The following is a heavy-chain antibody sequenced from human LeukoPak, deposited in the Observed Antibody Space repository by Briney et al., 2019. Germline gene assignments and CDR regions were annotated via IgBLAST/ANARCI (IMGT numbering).Heavy chain of an antibody. CDR1: GFTFSRYG. CDR2: IWNDGSKK. V-gene: IGHV3-33*01. CDR3: ARDSSYCSSTSCFGALFDY. Sequence: PGGSLRLSCAASGFTFSRYGMHWVRQVPGKGLEWVAVIWNDGSKKYYSDSVKGRFTISRDDSKNTLYLQMNSLRAEDTAVYYCARDSSYCSSTSCFGALFDYWGQGTLVTVSS. J-gene: IGHJ4*02. D-gene: IGHD2-2*01.